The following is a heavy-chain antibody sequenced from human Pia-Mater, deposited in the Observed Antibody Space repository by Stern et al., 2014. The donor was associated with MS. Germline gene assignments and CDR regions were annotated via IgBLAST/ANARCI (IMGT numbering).Heavy chain of an antibody. CDR2: IIPIFGTA. J-gene: IGHJ4*02. V-gene: IGHV1-69*01. CDR1: GGTFSSYA. D-gene: IGHD3-22*01. Sequence: QVQLVESGAEVKKPGSSVKVSCKASGGTFSSYAISWVRQAPGQALEWMGGIIPIFGTANYAQRFQGRVTITADESTSTAYMELSSLRSEDTAVYYCARDAGYDSPSGYFDYWGQGTLVTVSS. CDR3: ARDAGYDSPSGYFDY.